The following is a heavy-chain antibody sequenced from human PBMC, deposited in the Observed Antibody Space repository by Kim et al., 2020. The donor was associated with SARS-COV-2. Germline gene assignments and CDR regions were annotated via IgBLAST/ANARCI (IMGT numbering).Heavy chain of an antibody. Sequence: GGSLRLSCAASGFTFNNAWMTWVRQAPGKGLEWVGRIKSKTNGGTTDYAAPVKGRFTISRDDSKNMLYLQMNSLKTEDTAVYYCITRSSDWRWGTVGMDVWGQGTTVTVSS. CDR3: ITRSSDWRWGTVGMDV. D-gene: IGHD6-19*01. CDR2: IKSKTNGGTT. V-gene: IGHV3-15*01. CDR1: GFTFNNAW. J-gene: IGHJ6*02.